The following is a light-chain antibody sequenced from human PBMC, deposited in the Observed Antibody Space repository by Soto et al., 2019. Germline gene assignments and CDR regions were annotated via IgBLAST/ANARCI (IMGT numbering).Light chain of an antibody. CDR1: QGIAPY. J-gene: IGKJ4*01. CDR2: ATS. CDR3: QKYNSAPLT. V-gene: IGKV1-27*01. Sequence: DVQMTQSPSSLSAFVGDRGTITCRASQGIAPYLAWFKQKPGKVPKLLIYATSTLQSGVPSRFSGSGSGTDFTLTVTSLQPEDVGTYYCQKYNSAPLTFGGGTKVEIK.